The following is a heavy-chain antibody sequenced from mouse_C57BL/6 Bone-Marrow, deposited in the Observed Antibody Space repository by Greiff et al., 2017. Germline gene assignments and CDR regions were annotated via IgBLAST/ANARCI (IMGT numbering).Heavy chain of an antibody. CDR1: GYTFTSYW. Sequence: QVQLQQPGAELVMPGASVKLSCKASGYTFTSYWMHWVKQRPGQGLEWIGEISPSDSYTNYNQKFKGKSTLTVYKSSSTAYMQLSSLTSEDSAVYYCARVDTTVVDRYDFDYWGQGTTLTVSS. D-gene: IGHD1-1*01. J-gene: IGHJ2*01. CDR2: ISPSDSYT. V-gene: IGHV1-69*01. CDR3: ARVDTTVVDRYDFDY.